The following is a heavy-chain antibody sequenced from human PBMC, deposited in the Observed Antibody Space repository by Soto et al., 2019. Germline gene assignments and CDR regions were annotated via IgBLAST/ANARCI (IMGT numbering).Heavy chain of an antibody. D-gene: IGHD6-19*01. Sequence: PGGSLRLSCAASGFTFTNYAMTWVRQAPGQGLEWVSTISGSAGSTYYTDSVKGRFTISSDSSKNTLYLQMNSLRAEDTAVYYCARDRQWLIAHLGAFDIWGQGTMVTVSS. CDR3: ARDRQWLIAHLGAFDI. V-gene: IGHV3-23*01. CDR2: ISGSAGST. J-gene: IGHJ3*02. CDR1: GFTFTNYA.